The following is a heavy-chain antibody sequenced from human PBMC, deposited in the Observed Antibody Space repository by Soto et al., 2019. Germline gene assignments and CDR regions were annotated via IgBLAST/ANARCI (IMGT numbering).Heavy chain of an antibody. Sequence: ASVKVSCKASGYTFTGYYMHWVRQAPGQGLEWMGWINPNSGGTNYAQKFQGRVTMTRDTSISTAYMELSRLRSDDTAVYYCAREGRDFYDSSGYYYGNDYWGQGTLVTVSS. V-gene: IGHV1-2*02. D-gene: IGHD3-22*01. CDR2: INPNSGGT. CDR1: GYTFTGYY. J-gene: IGHJ4*02. CDR3: AREGRDFYDSSGYYYGNDY.